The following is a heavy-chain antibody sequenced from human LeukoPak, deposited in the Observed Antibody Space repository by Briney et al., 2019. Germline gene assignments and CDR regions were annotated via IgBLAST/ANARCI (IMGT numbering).Heavy chain of an antibody. D-gene: IGHD3-3*01. V-gene: IGHV4-34*01. Sequence: SETLSLTCAVYGVSFSGYDLSWIRQPPGKGLEWVGEINHSGSTNYNPSLKSRGTISVDTTKNQSSLQQSSVIAADTAVYYCARDRFWSGYSPFDYWGQGTLVSVSS. CDR3: ARDRFWSGYSPFDY. CDR2: INHSGST. CDR1: GVSFSGYD. J-gene: IGHJ4*02.